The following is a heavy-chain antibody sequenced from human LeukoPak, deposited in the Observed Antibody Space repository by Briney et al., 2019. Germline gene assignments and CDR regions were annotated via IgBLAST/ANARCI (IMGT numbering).Heavy chain of an antibody. V-gene: IGHV3-53*01. J-gene: IGHJ4*02. CDR2: IYSGGST. CDR3: ARTRRGSYYQYFDY. D-gene: IGHD1-26*01. Sequence: GGSLRLSCAASGFTVSSNYMSWVRQAPGKGLELVSVIYSGGSTYYADSVKGRFTISRDNSKNTLYLQMNSLRAEDTAVYYCARTRRGSYYQYFDYRGQGTLVTVSS. CDR1: GFTVSSNY.